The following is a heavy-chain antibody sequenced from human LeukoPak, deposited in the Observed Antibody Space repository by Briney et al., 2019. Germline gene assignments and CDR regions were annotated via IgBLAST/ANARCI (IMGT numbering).Heavy chain of an antibody. Sequence: SGTLSLTCTVSGGSISSSSYYWGWIRQPPGKGLEWIGSIYYSGSTYYNPSLKSRVTISVDTSKNQFSLKLSSVPAADTAVYYCARRDSAAGLRTFDYWGQGTLVTVSS. J-gene: IGHJ4*02. CDR1: GGSISSSSYY. CDR3: ARRDSAAGLRTFDY. D-gene: IGHD6-13*01. V-gene: IGHV4-39*01. CDR2: IYYSGST.